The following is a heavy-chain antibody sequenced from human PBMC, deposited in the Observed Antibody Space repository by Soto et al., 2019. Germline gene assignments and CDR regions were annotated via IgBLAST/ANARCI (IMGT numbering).Heavy chain of an antibody. D-gene: IGHD3-22*01. CDR3: ARDLESDSSGYGY. V-gene: IGHV1-18*01. CDR2: ISAYNGNT. Sequence: ASVKVSCKASGGTFSSYAISWVRQAPGQGLEWMGWISAYNGNTNYAQKLQGRVTMTTDTSTSTAYMELRSLRSDDTAVYYCARDLESDSSGYGYWGQGTLVTVSS. J-gene: IGHJ4*02. CDR1: GGTFSSYA.